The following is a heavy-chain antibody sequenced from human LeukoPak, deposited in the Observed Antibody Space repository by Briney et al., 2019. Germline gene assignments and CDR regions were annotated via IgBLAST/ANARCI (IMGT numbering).Heavy chain of an antibody. CDR1: GYTFTGYY. CDR2: INPNSGGT. J-gene: IGHJ4*02. V-gene: IGHV1-2*06. Sequence: ASVKVSCKASGYTFTGYYMHSVRQAPGQGLEWMGRINPNSGGTNYAQKFQGRVTMTRDTSISTAYMELSRLRSDDTAVYYCARLGYCTNGVCYGYDYWGQGTLVTVSS. CDR3: ARLGYCTNGVCYGYDY. D-gene: IGHD2-8*01.